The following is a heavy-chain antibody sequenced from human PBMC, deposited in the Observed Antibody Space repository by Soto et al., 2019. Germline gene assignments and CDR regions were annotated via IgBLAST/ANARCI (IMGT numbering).Heavy chain of an antibody. CDR3: ARGETWHLVDY. V-gene: IGHV4-59*01. Sequence: QVQLQESSPALVKPSGTLSLTCSVSDDSISENYWSWIRQPPGERLEWIGYINKSGSTTYNPSLRSRATLSVDTSKMQFSLSLRSVTAADTAVYYCARGETWHLVDYWGRGTLVTVSS. J-gene: IGHJ4*02. D-gene: IGHD6-6*01. CDR2: INKSGST. CDR1: DDSISENY.